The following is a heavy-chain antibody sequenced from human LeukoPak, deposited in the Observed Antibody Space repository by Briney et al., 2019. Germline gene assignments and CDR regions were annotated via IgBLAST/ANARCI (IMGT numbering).Heavy chain of an antibody. V-gene: IGHV5-51*01. CDR1: GYSFTSYW. CDR2: IYPGDSDT. D-gene: IGHD3-22*01. Sequence: GASLKISCKGSGYSFTSYWIGWVRQLPGKGLEWMGIIYPGDSDTRYSPSFQGQVTISADKSISTAYLQWSSLKASDTAMYYCARYSYDSSGYYYVGYWGQGTLVTVSS. CDR3: ARYSYDSSGYYYVGY. J-gene: IGHJ4*02.